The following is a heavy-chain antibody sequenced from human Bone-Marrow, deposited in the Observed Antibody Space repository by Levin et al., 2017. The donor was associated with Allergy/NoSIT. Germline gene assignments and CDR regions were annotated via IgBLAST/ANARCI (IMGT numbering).Heavy chain of an antibody. Sequence: PGGSLRLSCTVSGFTFSNYAMSWVRQAPGKGLEWICSITSSGIRTYFADSVRGRFTISRDNSRNTLYLQMNSLRADDTAVYYCAKDLSPNLGFDYWGQGTLVTVSS. CDR2: ITSSGIRT. D-gene: IGHD2/OR15-2a*01. J-gene: IGHJ4*02. V-gene: IGHV3-23*05. CDR3: AKDLSPNLGFDY. CDR1: GFTFSNYA.